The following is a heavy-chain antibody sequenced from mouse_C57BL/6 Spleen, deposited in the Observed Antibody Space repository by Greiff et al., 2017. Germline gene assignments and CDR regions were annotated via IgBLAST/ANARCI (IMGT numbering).Heavy chain of an antibody. J-gene: IGHJ1*03. CDR1: GYSITSGYY. CDR3: ARDTTVVGVYWYFDV. Sequence: ESGPGLVKPSQSLSLTCSVTGYSITSGYYWNWIRQFPGNKLEWMGYISYDGSNNYNPSLKNRTSITRDTSKNQFFLKLNSVTTEDTATYYCARDTTVVGVYWYFDVWGTGTTVTVSS. V-gene: IGHV3-6*01. D-gene: IGHD1-1*01. CDR2: ISYDGSN.